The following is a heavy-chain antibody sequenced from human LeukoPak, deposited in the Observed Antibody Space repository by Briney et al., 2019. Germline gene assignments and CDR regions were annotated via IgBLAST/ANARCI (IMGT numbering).Heavy chain of an antibody. CDR2: ITSDSAFM. J-gene: IGHJ6*03. CDR3: ARDLTSAYWPRGGYYYYRDV. V-gene: IGHV3-48*01. D-gene: IGHD3-16*01. Sequence: GGSLKLSCAASGFNLKTYSINWVRQAPGKGLEWISYITSDSAFMYYADSVKGRFTISRDNAKNSVYLQMHSLRVEDTAVYYCARDLTSAYWPRGGYYYYRDVWGKGNTVTVSS. CDR1: GFNLKTYS.